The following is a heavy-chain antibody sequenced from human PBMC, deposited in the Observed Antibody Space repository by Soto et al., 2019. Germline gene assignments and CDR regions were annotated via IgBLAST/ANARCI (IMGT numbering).Heavy chain of an antibody. V-gene: IGHV1-18*04. CDR1: GYTFRSYG. Sequence: QVPLVQSGTEVKKPGASVKVSCKAFGYTFRSYGITWARQAPGQGLEWLGWISGYNGDTNYAQDLQGRVFMTTDTSKSTAYMELRSLTSDDTAIYFCAREANSYGMDVWGQGTTVTVSS. J-gene: IGHJ6*02. CDR3: AREANSYGMDV. D-gene: IGHD1-7*01. CDR2: ISGYNGDT.